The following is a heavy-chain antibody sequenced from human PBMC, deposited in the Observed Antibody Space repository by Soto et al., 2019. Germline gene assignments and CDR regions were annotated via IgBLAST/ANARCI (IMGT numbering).Heavy chain of an antibody. J-gene: IGHJ6*02. D-gene: IGHD3-10*01. CDR3: AGSFEGGSGYYHYGLDV. CDR1: GYTFTSYD. CDR2: MNPNSGNT. Sequence: ASVKVSCKASGYTFTSYDINWVRQATGQVLEWMGWMNPNSGNTGYAQKFQGRVTMTRNTPISTAYMELSSLRSEDTAVYYCAGSFEGGSGYYHYGLDVWAQGTTVHVSS. V-gene: IGHV1-8*01.